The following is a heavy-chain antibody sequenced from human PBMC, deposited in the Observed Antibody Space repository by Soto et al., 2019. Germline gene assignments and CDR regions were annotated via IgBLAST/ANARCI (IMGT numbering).Heavy chain of an antibody. CDR1: GFTFSNAW. CDR3: TTPYPHCSGGSCYYYYGMDV. CDR2: IKSKTDGGTT. J-gene: IGHJ6*02. D-gene: IGHD2-15*01. V-gene: IGHV3-15*01. Sequence: GGSLRLSCAASGFTFSNAWMSWVRQAPGKGLEWVGRIKSKTDGGTTDYAAPVKGRFTISRDDSKNTLYLQMNSLKTEDTAVYYCTTPYPHCSGGSCYYYYGMDVWGQGTTVTVSS.